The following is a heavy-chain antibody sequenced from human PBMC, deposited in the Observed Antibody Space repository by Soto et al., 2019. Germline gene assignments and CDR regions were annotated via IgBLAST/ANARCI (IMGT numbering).Heavy chain of an antibody. J-gene: IGHJ4*02. V-gene: IGHV4-34*01. CDR2: INHSGST. D-gene: IGHD2-15*01. Sequence: QVLLQQWGAGLLKPSETLSLTCAVYGGSFSGYYWSWIRQPPGKGLEWIGEINHSGSTNYNPSLKSRVTISVDTSKNQFSLKLCSVTAADTAVYYCARGLGKYCSGGSCYSSDYWGQGTLVTVSS. CDR1: GGSFSGYY. CDR3: ARGLGKYCSGGSCYSSDY.